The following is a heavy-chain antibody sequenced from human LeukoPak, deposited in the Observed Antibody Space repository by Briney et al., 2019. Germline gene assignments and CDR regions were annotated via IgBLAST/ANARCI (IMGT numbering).Heavy chain of an antibody. J-gene: IGHJ2*01. CDR3: AKGKDTLNPYWYFDV. Sequence: PGGSLRLSCAASGFTFSTYWMHWVRQAPGKGLVWVSRINGDGGSRNYADSVKGRFTISRDNTKNSLFLQLNSLRAEDTAFYYCAKGKDTLNPYWYFDVWGRGTLVSVSS. CDR1: GFTFSTYW. CDR2: INGDGGSR. V-gene: IGHV3-74*01. D-gene: IGHD5-18*01.